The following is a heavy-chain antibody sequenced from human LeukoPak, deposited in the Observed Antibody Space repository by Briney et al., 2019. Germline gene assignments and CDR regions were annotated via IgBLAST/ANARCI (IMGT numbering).Heavy chain of an antibody. CDR3: ARVVVPAAINYYYYYMDV. Sequence: PSETLSLTCTVSGGSISSYYRSWIRQPAGKGLEWIGRIYTSGSTNYNPSLKSRVTMSVDTSKNQFSLKLSSVTAADTAVYYCARVVVPAAINYYYYYMDVWGKGTTVTVSS. CDR1: GGSISSYY. D-gene: IGHD2-2*02. V-gene: IGHV4-4*07. J-gene: IGHJ6*03. CDR2: IYTSGST.